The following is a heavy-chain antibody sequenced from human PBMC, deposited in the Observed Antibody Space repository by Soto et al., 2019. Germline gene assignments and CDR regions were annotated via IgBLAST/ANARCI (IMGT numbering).Heavy chain of an antibody. D-gene: IGHD3-3*01. Sequence: EVQLVESGGALVKPGGSLSLPSAASGSPFFPAWWTWVARAPGKGLEWAGHIKSKNDGETTDYAAPVKGRFTISRDDSINTLYLQMNSLKTDDTAVYYCVTDTRGSWGQGTLVTVSS. CDR1: GSPFFPAW. CDR2: IKSKNDGETT. J-gene: IGHJ5*02. CDR3: VTDTRGS. V-gene: IGHV3-15*07.